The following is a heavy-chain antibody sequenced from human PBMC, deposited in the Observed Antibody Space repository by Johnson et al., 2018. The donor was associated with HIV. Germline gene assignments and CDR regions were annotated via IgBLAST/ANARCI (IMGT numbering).Heavy chain of an antibody. J-gene: IGHJ3*02. Sequence: QVQLVESGGGVVQPGRSLRLSCAASGFTFSSYGMHWVRQAPGKGLEWVAVISYDGSNKYYADSVKGRFTISRDNSKNTLYLQMNSLRAEDTAVYYCAKVNRMEQWLAGGGAFYIWGQGTMVTVSS. CDR1: GFTFSSYG. D-gene: IGHD6-19*01. CDR2: ISYDGSNK. CDR3: AKVNRMEQWLAGGGAFYI. V-gene: IGHV3-30*18.